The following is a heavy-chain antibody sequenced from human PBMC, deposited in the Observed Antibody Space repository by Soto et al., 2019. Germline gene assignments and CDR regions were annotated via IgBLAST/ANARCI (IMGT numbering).Heavy chain of an antibody. J-gene: IGHJ4*02. V-gene: IGHV3-49*03. CDR1: GFTFGDYA. D-gene: IGHD2-15*01. CDR2: IRSKAYGGTT. CDR3: TAGYCSGGSCHHLSPY. Sequence: PGGSLRLSCTASGFTFGDYAMSWFRQAPGKGLEWVGFIRSKAYGGTTEYAASVKGRFTISRDDSKSIAYLQMNSLKTEDTAVYYCTAGYCSGGSCHHLSPYWGQGTLVTVSS.